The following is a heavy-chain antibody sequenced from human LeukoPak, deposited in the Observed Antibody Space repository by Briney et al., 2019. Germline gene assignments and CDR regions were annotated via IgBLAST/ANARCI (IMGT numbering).Heavy chain of an antibody. CDR1: GFTFSDYY. Sequence: GGSLRLSCAASGFTFSDYYMSWIREAPGKGLEWVSYISSSGSTIYYADSVKGRFTISRDNAKNSLYLQMNSLRAEDTAVYYCARENYDFWSGHMGYFDYWGQGTLVTVSS. V-gene: IGHV3-11*04. CDR2: ISSSGSTI. D-gene: IGHD3-3*01. CDR3: ARENYDFWSGHMGYFDY. J-gene: IGHJ4*02.